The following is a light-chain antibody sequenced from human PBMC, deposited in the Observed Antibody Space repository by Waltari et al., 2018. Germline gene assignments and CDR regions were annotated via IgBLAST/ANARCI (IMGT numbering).Light chain of an antibody. Sequence: EVVMTQSPATLSVSPGERATLSCRASQNIYTNLAWYQQSPGQPPRLLIYRASARASGVPARFSGSGSGTEFTLTISSLQSEDSAVYYCQQYNVWPPVTFGKGTRLEFK. V-gene: IGKV3-15*01. CDR3: QQYNVWPPVT. CDR1: QNIYTN. J-gene: IGKJ5*01. CDR2: RAS.